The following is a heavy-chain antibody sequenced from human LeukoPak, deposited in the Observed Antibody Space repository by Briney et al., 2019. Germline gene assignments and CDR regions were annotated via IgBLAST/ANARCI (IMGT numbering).Heavy chain of an antibody. V-gene: IGHV3-21*01. CDR1: GFTFSSYS. Sequence: GGSLRLSCAASGFTFSSYSINWVRQAPGKGLEWVSSISSTSSYIYYADSVKGRLTISRDNTKNSLYLQMDSLRAEDTAVYYCATVVGYYYYMDVWGKGTTVTVSS. CDR3: ATVVGYYYYMDV. D-gene: IGHD1-26*01. CDR2: ISSTSSYI. J-gene: IGHJ6*03.